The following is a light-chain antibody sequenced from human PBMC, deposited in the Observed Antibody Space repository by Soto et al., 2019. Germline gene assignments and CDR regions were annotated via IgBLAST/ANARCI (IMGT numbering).Light chain of an antibody. V-gene: IGKV3D-20*02. CDR2: GAS. J-gene: IGKJ4*01. CDR3: QQRSHALT. CDR1: QSVSNNY. Sequence: EIVLTQSPGTLSLSPGERSTLSCSSSQSVSNNYVAWYQQKPGQAPRLLIYGASNRAPGIPDRFSGSGSGTGFTLTISGLEPEDFAVYYCQQRSHALTFGQGTKVDIK.